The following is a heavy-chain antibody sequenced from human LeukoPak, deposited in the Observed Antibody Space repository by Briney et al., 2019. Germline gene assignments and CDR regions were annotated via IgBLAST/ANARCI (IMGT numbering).Heavy chain of an antibody. Sequence: PSETLSLTCAVYGGSFSGYYWSWIRQPPGRGLEWIGEINHSGSINYNPSLKSRVTISVDTSKNQFSLKLSSVTAADTAVYYCARFRADTAMVFDYWGQGTLVTVSS. CDR1: GGSFSGYY. V-gene: IGHV4-34*01. CDR2: INHSGSI. CDR3: ARFRADTAMVFDY. J-gene: IGHJ4*02. D-gene: IGHD5-18*01.